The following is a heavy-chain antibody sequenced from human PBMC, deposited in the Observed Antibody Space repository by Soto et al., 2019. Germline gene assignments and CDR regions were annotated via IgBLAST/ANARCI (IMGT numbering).Heavy chain of an antibody. Sequence: PSPTLSLTCAISGDRVSSNSAAGDCISHSRSRGLEWLGRTYYRSKWYNDYAVSVKSRITINPDTSKNQFSLQLNSVTPEDTAVYYCAREGVAVAGTIYYGMDVWGQGTTVTVSS. CDR1: GDRVSSNSAA. D-gene: IGHD6-13*01. V-gene: IGHV6-1*01. CDR3: AREGVAVAGTIYYGMDV. J-gene: IGHJ6*02. CDR2: TYYRSKWYN.